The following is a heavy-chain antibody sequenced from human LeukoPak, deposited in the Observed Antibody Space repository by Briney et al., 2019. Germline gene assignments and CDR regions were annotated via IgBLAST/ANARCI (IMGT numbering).Heavy chain of an antibody. CDR3: ARRTPYRSSGRGGYYYYYMDV. V-gene: IGHV4-30-4*01. J-gene: IGHJ6*03. CDR1: GGSISSGDYY. Sequence: PSQTLSLTCTVSGGSISSGDYYWTWIRQPPGKGLEWIGYIYYSGSTYYNPSLKSRVTMSVDTSQNQFSLKLSSVTAADTAVYYCARRTPYRSSGRGGYYYYYMDVWGKGTTVTVSS. D-gene: IGHD1-26*01. CDR2: IYYSGST.